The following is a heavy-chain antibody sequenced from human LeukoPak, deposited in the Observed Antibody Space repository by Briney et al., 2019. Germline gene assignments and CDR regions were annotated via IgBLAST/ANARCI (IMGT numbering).Heavy chain of an antibody. Sequence: SETLSLTCAVYGGSFSGYYWSWVRQPPGKGLEWIGEINHSGSTNYNPSLKSRVTISVDTSKNQFPLKLSSVTAADTAVYYRARVKRGSIVVVPAAPYYFDYWGQGTLVTVSS. D-gene: IGHD2-2*01. J-gene: IGHJ4*02. V-gene: IGHV4-34*01. CDR1: GGSFSGYY. CDR3: ARVKRGSIVVVPAAPYYFDY. CDR2: INHSGST.